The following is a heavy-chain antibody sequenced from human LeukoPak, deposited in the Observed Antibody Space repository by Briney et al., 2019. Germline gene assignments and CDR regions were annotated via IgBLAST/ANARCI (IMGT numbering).Heavy chain of an antibody. CDR2: IYYSGST. D-gene: IGHD6-6*01. CDR1: GGSISSYY. CDR3: CSSGFQVPYYYYMDV. V-gene: IGHV4-59*01. J-gene: IGHJ6*03. Sequence: SETLSLTCTVSGGSISSYYWSWIRQPPGKGLEWIWYIYYSGSTKYNPSLKSRVTISVATSKTQSSMKLSYVTAEDTAVYYCCSSGFQVPYYYYMDVWGKGTTVTVSS.